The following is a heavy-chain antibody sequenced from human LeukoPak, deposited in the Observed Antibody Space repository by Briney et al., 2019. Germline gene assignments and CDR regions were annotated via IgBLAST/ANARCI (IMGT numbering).Heavy chain of an antibody. D-gene: IGHD3-10*01. CDR3: ARRCYYGSGSYYNAYGWFDP. CDR2: IYYSGST. J-gene: IGHJ5*02. Sequence: PSETLSLTCTVSGGSISPYYWSWIRQPPGKGLEYIGYIYYSGSTNYNPSLKSRVTISVDTSKNQFSLKLSSVTAADTAVYYCARRCYYGSGSYYNAYGWFDPWGQGTLVTVSS. CDR1: GGSISPYY. V-gene: IGHV4-59*12.